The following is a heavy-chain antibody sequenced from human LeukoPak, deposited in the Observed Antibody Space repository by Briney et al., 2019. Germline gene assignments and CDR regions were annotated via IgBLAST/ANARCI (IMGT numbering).Heavy chain of an antibody. CDR2: MYTGGST. CDR1: GFTISTNY. D-gene: IGHD3-22*01. CDR3: ARAPFYYDSSGYPYFDG. Sequence: PGGSLRLSCAASGFTISTNYMSWVRQAPGKGLEWVSVMYTGGSTYYADSVKGRFTISRDNSKNTLHLQMNSLRAEDTALYYCARAPFYYDSSGYPYFDGWGQGTLVTVSS. J-gene: IGHJ4*02. V-gene: IGHV3-53*01.